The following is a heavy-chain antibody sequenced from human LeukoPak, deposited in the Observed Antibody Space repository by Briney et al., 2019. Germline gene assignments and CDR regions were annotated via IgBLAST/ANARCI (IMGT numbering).Heavy chain of an antibody. D-gene: IGHD1-26*01. V-gene: IGHV3-21*01. CDR1: GFTVSTNY. J-gene: IGHJ1*01. CDR3: ATGPPGGLVRQFQH. CDR2: ISPRSDYI. Sequence: PGGSLRLSCVASGFTVSTNYMSWVRQAPGKGLEWVSSISPRSDYIYYADSAKGRFTISRDNAKNSLFLLMNSLSAEDTAVYYCATGPPGGLVRQFQHWGQGTLVTVSS.